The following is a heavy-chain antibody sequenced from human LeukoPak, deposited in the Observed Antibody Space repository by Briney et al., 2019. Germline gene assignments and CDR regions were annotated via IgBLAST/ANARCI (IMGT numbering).Heavy chain of an antibody. CDR2: ISGSGGST. CDR1: GFTFSSYA. V-gene: IGHV3-23*01. D-gene: IGHD6-13*01. J-gene: IGHJ5*02. Sequence: GGSLRLSCAASGFTFSSYAMSWVRQAPGKGLEWVSAISGSGGSTYYADSVKGRFTISRDNSKNTLYLQMNSLRAEDTAVYYCAKAKSVGIAAAGKVNWFDPWGQGTLVTVSS. CDR3: AKAKSVGIAAAGKVNWFDP.